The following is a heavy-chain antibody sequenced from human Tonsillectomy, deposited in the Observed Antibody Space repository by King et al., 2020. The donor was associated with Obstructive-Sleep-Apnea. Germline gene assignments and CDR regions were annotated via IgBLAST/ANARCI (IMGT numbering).Heavy chain of an antibody. D-gene: IGHD6-19*01. J-gene: IGHJ4*02. V-gene: IGHV3-9*01. CDR2: ISWNSGSI. Sequence: VQLVESGGGSVQPGRSLRLSCAASGFIFDDYAMHWVRQAPGKGLEWVSGISWNSGSIGYADSVKGRFTISRDNAKNSLYLQMNSLRAEDTALYYCAKDVSSGWYGPVDFWGQGTLVSVSS. CDR3: AKDVSSGWYGPVDF. CDR1: GFIFDDYA.